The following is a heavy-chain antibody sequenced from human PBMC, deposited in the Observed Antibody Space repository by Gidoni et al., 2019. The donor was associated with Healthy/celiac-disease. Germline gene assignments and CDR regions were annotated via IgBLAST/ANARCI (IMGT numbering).Heavy chain of an antibody. CDR2: ISYDGSNK. CDR3: ARVSVAGAFDI. CDR1: GFTFSSYA. D-gene: IGHD2-15*01. J-gene: IGHJ3*02. Sequence: QVQLVESGGGVVQPGRSLRLSCAASGFTFSSYAMHWVRQAPGKGLEWVAVISYDGSNKYYADSVKGRFTISRDNSKNTLYLQMNSLRAEDTAVYYCARVSVAGAFDIWGQGTMVTVSS. V-gene: IGHV3-30*01.